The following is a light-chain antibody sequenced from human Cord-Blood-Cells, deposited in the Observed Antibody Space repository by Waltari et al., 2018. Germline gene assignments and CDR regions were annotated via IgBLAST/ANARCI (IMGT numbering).Light chain of an antibody. CDR3: QQHNSYSTWT. Sequence: DIQMTQSPSTLSASVGDRVTITCRASQSISSWLAWYQQKPGKAPKLLIYDASSLESGVPSSFSGSGSGTEFTLTISSLQPDYFASYYCQQHNSYSTWTFGQGTKVEIK. J-gene: IGKJ1*01. CDR2: DAS. V-gene: IGKV1-5*01. CDR1: QSISSW.